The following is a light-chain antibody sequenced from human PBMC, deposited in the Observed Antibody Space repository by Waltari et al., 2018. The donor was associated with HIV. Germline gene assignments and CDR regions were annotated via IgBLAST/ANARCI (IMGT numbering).Light chain of an antibody. V-gene: IGLV6-57*03. J-gene: IGLJ1*01. Sequence: NFVLTQPHSVSESPGKTVTISCARSSGNIAHNHFQSYQPRPGSAPTPVIYEDTQRPSGIPDRFSGSIDTSSNSASLTIYELKTEDEADYYCQSYDQTIPCVFGTGTRLTVL. CDR3: QSYDQTIPCV. CDR1: SGNIAHNH. CDR2: EDT.